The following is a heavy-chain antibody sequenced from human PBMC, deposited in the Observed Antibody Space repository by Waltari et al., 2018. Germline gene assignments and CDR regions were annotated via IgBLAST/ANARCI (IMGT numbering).Heavy chain of an antibody. Sequence: QLQLQESGPGLVKPSETLSLTCAVSGGSITSNRHYWGSIRQPPGQGLEWIGTISYTGATYSSPSLKSRVTISRDTSKNQLSLTLGSVTAADTALYYCATYIGASVGTAAFDVWGQGTMVTVSS. D-gene: IGHD5-12*01. CDR2: ISYTGAT. J-gene: IGHJ3*01. CDR3: ATYIGASVGTAAFDV. CDR1: GGSITSNRHY. V-gene: IGHV4-39*01.